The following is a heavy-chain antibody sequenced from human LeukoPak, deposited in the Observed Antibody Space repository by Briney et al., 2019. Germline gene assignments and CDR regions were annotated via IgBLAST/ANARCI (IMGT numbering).Heavy chain of an antibody. J-gene: IGHJ3*02. D-gene: IGHD1-7*01. V-gene: IGHV1-18*01. CDR1: GYTFTSYG. CDR2: ISAYNGNT. Sequence: GASVKVSCKASGYTFTSYGISWVRQAPGQGLEWMGWISAYNGNTNYAQKLQGRVTMTTDTSTSTAYMELSSLRSEDTAVYYCATDGGRSNWNYVDAFDIWGQGTMVTVSS. CDR3: ATDGGRSNWNYVDAFDI.